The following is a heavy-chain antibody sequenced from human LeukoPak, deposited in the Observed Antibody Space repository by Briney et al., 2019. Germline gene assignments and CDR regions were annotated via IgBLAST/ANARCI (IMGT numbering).Heavy chain of an antibody. Sequence: GASVKVSCKAPGYTFTGYYMHWVRQAPGQGLEWMGWINPNSGGTNYAQKFQGRVTMTRDTSISTAYMELSRLRSDDTAVYYCARAYQSRSTSWAIVGYWGQGTLVTVSS. V-gene: IGHV1-2*02. CDR1: GYTFTGYY. CDR3: ARAYQSRSTSWAIVGY. CDR2: INPNSGGT. D-gene: IGHD2-2*01. J-gene: IGHJ4*02.